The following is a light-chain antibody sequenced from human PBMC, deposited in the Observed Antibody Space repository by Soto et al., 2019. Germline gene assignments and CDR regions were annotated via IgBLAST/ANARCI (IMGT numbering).Light chain of an antibody. J-gene: IGKJ4*01. Sequence: EIVFTQSPGTPSLSPGGRATLSCRASQSVSRNYVAWYQQKPGQSPRLLIYGASNRESGIPDRFSGSAAGAEFTRSIARLEPEDFAMYYCQQYGSTTLTFGGGTKVDIK. CDR2: GAS. CDR1: QSVSRNY. V-gene: IGKV3-20*01. CDR3: QQYGSTTLT.